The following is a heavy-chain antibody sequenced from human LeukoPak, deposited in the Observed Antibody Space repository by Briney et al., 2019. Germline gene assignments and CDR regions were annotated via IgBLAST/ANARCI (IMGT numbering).Heavy chain of an antibody. J-gene: IGHJ6*02. CDR3: AREPDYGDYYYYGMDV. CDR2: MNPNSGNT. D-gene: IGHD4-17*01. Sequence: EASVKVSCKASGYTFTSYDINWVRQATGQGLEWMGWMNPNSGNTGYAQKFQGRVTMTRNTSISTAYMELSSLRSEDMAVYYCAREPDYGDYYYYGMDVWGQGTMVTVSS. CDR1: GYTFTSYD. V-gene: IGHV1-8*01.